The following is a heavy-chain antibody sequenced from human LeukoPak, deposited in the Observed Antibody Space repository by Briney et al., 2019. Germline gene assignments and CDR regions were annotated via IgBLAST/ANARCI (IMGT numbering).Heavy chain of an antibody. CDR3: AKYDAKTLSD. Sequence: GGSLRLSCAASGFTFSNDAMSWVRQAPGKGLEWVSAISSSGRTTYYADSVKGRFTISRDNAKNTLYLQSNSLRAEDTAVYYCAKYDAKTLSDWGQGTLVTVS. CDR1: GFTFSNDA. J-gene: IGHJ4*02. CDR2: ISSSGRTT. V-gene: IGHV3-23*01. D-gene: IGHD1-1*01.